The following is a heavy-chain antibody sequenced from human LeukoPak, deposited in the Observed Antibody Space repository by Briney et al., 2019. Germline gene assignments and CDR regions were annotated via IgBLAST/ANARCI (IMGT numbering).Heavy chain of an antibody. CDR1: GFTVSNNY. CDR2: VYSGGTT. Sequence: AGGSLRLSCAASGFTVSNNYMNWVRQAPGKGREWVSVVYSGGTTYYADSVKGRFTISRDNSRNTLYLQMNSLRAEDTAVYYCARDASYYGMDVWGQGTTVTVSS. V-gene: IGHV3-66*01. CDR3: ARDASYYGMDV. J-gene: IGHJ6*02. D-gene: IGHD3-16*01.